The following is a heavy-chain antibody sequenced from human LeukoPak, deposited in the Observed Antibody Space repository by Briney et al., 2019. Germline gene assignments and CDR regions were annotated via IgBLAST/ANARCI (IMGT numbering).Heavy chain of an antibody. CDR1: GFTFSNYA. CDR3: AREHRPVGDYYGMDV. CDR2: ISYDVNNK. V-gene: IGHV3-30-3*01. D-gene: IGHD3-10*01. Sequence: GGSLRLSCAASGFTFSNYAMHWVRQAPGKGLQWVALISYDVNNKYYADSVKGRFTISRDNSKNTLYLQMNSLITEDTAVYYCAREHRPVGDYYGMDVWGQGTTVTVSS. J-gene: IGHJ6*02.